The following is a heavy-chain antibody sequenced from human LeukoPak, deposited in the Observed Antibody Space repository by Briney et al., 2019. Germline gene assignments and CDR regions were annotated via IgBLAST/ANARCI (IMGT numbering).Heavy chain of an antibody. V-gene: IGHV4-61*01. CDR1: GYSISSGYY. CDR2: IYYSGST. Sequence: PSETLSLTCTVSGYSISSGYYWGWIRQPPGKGLEWIGYIYYSGSTNYNPSLKSRVTISVDTSKNQFSLKLSSVTAADTAVYYCARENYYGSGGYMDYWGQGTLVTVSS. CDR3: ARENYYGSGGYMDY. D-gene: IGHD3-10*01. J-gene: IGHJ4*02.